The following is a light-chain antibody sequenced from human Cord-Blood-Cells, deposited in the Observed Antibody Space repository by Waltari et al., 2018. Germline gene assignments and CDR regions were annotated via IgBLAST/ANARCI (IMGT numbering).Light chain of an antibody. V-gene: IGLV2-23*01. CDR3: CSYAGSSTWV. Sequence: QSALTQPASVSGSPGQSITISCTGTSSDVGRYNLVSWYQQHPGKAPNLMIYEGSKRPSGVSNRFSGSKSGNTASLTISGLQPEDEADYYCCSYAGSSTWVFGGGTKLTVL. CDR2: EGS. J-gene: IGLJ3*02. CDR1: SSDVGRYNL.